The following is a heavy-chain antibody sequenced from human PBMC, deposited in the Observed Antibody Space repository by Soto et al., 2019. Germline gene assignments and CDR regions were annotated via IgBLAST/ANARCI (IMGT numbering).Heavy chain of an antibody. Sequence: SETLSLTCAVYGGSFSGYYWSWIRQPPGKGLEWIGEINHSGSTNYNPSLKSRVTISVDTSKNQFSLKLSSVTAADTAVYYCARGEGYQLLFTGQRYFDYWGQGTLVTVSS. CDR3: ARGEGYQLLFTGQRYFDY. CDR1: GGSFSGYY. V-gene: IGHV4-34*01. J-gene: IGHJ4*02. CDR2: INHSGST. D-gene: IGHD2-2*01.